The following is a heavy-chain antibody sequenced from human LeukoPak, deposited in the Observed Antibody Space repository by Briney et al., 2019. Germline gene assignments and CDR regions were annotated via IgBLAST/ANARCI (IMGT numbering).Heavy chain of an antibody. CDR2: INSDGSST. V-gene: IGHV3-74*01. D-gene: IGHD3-22*01. CDR3: AKTYYYDSSGYYYENAFDI. Sequence: GGSLRLSCAASGFTFTTYAMTWVRQAPGKGLVWVSRINSDGSSTSYADSVKGRFTISRDNAKNTLYLQMNSLRAEDTAVYYCAKTYYYDSSGYYYENAFDIWAKGKMVTVSS. CDR1: GFTFTTYA. J-gene: IGHJ3*02.